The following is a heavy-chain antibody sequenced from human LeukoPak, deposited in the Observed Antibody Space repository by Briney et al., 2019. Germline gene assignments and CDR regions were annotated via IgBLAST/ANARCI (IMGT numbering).Heavy chain of an antibody. D-gene: IGHD3-22*01. J-gene: IGHJ3*02. Sequence: PSETLSLTCTVSGGSISSYYWSWIRQPPGKGLEWIGYIYYSGSTNYNPSLKSRVTISVDTSKNQFSLKLSSVTAADTAVYYCAREDYYDSSGYARGAFDIWGQGTMVTVSS. CDR3: AREDYYDSSGYARGAFDI. V-gene: IGHV4-59*01. CDR1: GGSISSYY. CDR2: IYYSGST.